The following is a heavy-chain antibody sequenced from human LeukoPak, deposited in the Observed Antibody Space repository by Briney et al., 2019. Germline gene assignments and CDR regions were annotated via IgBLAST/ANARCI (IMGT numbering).Heavy chain of an antibody. CDR3: ARGRRNTAMVYFFDY. J-gene: IGHJ4*02. CDR1: GFTFSSYS. D-gene: IGHD5-18*01. CDR2: ISYDAIHK. V-gene: IGHV3-30-3*01. Sequence: GGSLRLSCAASGFTFSSYSMHWVRQAPGKGLEWVAVISYDAIHKYYADSVKGRFTISRDNSKNTLYLQINSLRAEDTAVYFCARGRRNTAMVYFFDYWGQGTLVTVSS.